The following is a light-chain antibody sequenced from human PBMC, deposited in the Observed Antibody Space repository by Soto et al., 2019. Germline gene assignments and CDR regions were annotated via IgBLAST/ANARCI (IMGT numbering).Light chain of an antibody. CDR1: QRLSASD. Sequence: EIVLTQSPATLSLSPGQRATLSCRASQRLSASDIAWYQQKPGQAPRLLIYDASNRATGIPARFSGSGSGTDFTLTISSLEAEDFAIYYCQQRSNWPPITFGQGTRLEIK. V-gene: IGKV3-11*01. CDR2: DAS. J-gene: IGKJ5*01. CDR3: QQRSNWPPIT.